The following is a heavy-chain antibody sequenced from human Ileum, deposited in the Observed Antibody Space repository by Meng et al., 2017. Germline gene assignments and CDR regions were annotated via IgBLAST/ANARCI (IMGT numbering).Heavy chain of an antibody. Sequence: QVRLEEAGPGLVQPSGTLSPTCAVSGDSISTTNWWNWVRQPPGEGLEWIGEIYHSGLVNYNLSLKSRVTLSIDKSKNQFSLKLISVTAADTGVYYCAANSGKKMHSWGQGTLVTVFS. CDR2: IYHSGLV. V-gene: IGHV4-4*02. CDR1: GDSISTTNW. CDR3: AANSGKKMHS. D-gene: IGHD4-23*01. J-gene: IGHJ4*02.